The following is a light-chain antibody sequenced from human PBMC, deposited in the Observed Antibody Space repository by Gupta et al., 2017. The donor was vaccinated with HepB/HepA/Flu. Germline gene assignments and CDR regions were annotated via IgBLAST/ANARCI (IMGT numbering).Light chain of an antibody. V-gene: IGLV3-21*04. J-gene: IGLJ3*02. CDR3: QVWNANSVL. Sequence: SYVLTQKPSVSVAPGETARITRGGDNSGLKSVHWYQQLTGQAPVLVIYYDTNRPSGIPERFSGSNSENTATLTISRVEAGDEADYYCQVWNANSVLFGGGTKLTVL. CDR2: YDT. CDR1: NSGLKS.